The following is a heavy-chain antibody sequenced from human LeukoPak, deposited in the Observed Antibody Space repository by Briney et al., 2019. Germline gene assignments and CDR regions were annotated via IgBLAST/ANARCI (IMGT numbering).Heavy chain of an antibody. V-gene: IGHV5-51*01. CDR3: ARQARSGYYYYGMDV. CDR2: IYPGDSDT. D-gene: IGHD3-3*01. J-gene: IGHJ6*02. CDR1: EYSFTNYW. Sequence: GESLKISCKGSEYSFTNYWIGWVRQMPGKGLEWMGIIYPGDSDTRYSPSFQGQVAISADKSISTAYLQWSSLKASDTAMYYCARQARSGYYYYGMDVWGQGTTVTVSS.